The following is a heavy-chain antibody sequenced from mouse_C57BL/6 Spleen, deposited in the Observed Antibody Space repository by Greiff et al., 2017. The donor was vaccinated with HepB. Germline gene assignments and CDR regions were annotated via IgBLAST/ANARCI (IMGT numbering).Heavy chain of an antibody. Sequence: VKLEESGPGLVAPSQSLSITCTVSGFSLTSYGVHWVRQPPGKGLEWLVVIWSDGSTTYNSALKSRLSISKDNSKSQVFLKMNSLQTDDTAMYYCARHQIYDYDYYYAMDYWGQGTSVTVSS. CDR3: ARHQIYDYDYYYAMDY. CDR1: GFSLTSYG. J-gene: IGHJ4*01. V-gene: IGHV2-6-1*01. D-gene: IGHD2-4*01. CDR2: IWSDGST.